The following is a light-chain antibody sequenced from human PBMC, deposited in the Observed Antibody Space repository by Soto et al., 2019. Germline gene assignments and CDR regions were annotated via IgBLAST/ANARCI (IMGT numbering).Light chain of an antibody. CDR3: ASHTTSDTRV. Sequence: QSVLTQPASVSGSPGQSIAISCTGTSGDVGAYDYVSWYQHHPDKAPKLMIYEVSNRPSGVSDRFSGSKSDYTATLTISGLQAEDEVDYHCASHTTSDTRVFVTGTKLTVL. V-gene: IGLV2-14*01. J-gene: IGLJ1*01. CDR2: EVS. CDR1: SGDVGAYDY.